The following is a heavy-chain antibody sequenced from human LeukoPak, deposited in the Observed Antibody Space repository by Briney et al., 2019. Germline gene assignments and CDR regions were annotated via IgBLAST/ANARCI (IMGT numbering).Heavy chain of an antibody. CDR2: INHSGST. CDR3: ARDPDYYDSSGYNDY. CDR1: GGSVNGYY. V-gene: IGHV4-34*01. D-gene: IGHD3-22*01. Sequence: SETLSLTCAVYGGSVNGYYWSWIRQPPGKGLEWIGEINHSGSTNYNPSLKSRVTISVDTSKNQFSLKLSSVTAANTAVYYCARDPDYYDSSGYNDYWGQGTLVTVSS. J-gene: IGHJ4*02.